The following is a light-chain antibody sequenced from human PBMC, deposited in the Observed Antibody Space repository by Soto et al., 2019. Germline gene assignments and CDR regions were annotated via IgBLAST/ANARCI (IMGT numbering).Light chain of an antibody. Sequence: EFVLTQSPATLSLSPGERATLSCGASQSVSSYLAWYQQKPGQAPRLLISGASTRTTGIPARFSGSGSGTEFTLTINSLQSEDFAVYYCQQYNNWPMWTFGQGTKV. CDR1: QSVSSY. V-gene: IGKV3-15*01. CDR3: QQYNNWPMWT. J-gene: IGKJ1*01. CDR2: GAS.